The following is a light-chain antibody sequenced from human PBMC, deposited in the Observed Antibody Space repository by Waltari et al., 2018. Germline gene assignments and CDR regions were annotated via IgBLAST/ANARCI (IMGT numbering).Light chain of an antibody. CDR3: GAWADSLTGEV. Sequence: QSVLTQPPSASGTPGPRVTISTSGSSSGIGSNTVNWYQPPPGTAPKLHIYSNNPRPSGVPDRFSGSKSGTSASLAISGLQSEDEADYYCGAWADSLTGEVFGTGTKVTVL. CDR1: SSGIGSNT. CDR2: SNN. J-gene: IGLJ1*01. V-gene: IGLV1-44*01.